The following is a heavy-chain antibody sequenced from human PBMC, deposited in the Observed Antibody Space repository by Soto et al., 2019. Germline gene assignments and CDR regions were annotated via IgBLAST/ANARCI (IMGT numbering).Heavy chain of an antibody. Sequence: QVQLVQSGAEVKKPGSSVKVSCKASGGTSSSYTISWVRQAPGQGLEWMGRIIPILGIANYAQKFQGRVTITADKSTSTAYMELSSLRSEDTAVYYCARVLYYYYGMDVWGQGTTVTVSS. J-gene: IGHJ6*02. D-gene: IGHD3-10*01. CDR2: IIPILGIA. CDR1: GGTSSSYT. CDR3: ARVLYYYYGMDV. V-gene: IGHV1-69*02.